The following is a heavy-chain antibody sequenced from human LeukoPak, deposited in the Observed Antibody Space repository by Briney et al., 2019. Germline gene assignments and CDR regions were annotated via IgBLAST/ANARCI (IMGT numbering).Heavy chain of an antibody. CDR1: GFTFSGYW. D-gene: IGHD1-26*01. CDR3: ARDGSGSYYGY. Sequence: PGGSLRLSCAASGFTFSGYWMSWVRQAPGKGLEWVANIKQDGSEKNYVDSVKGRLTISRDNAKNSLYLQMNSLRAEDTAVYYCARDGSGSYYGYWGQGTLVTVSS. V-gene: IGHV3-7*01. J-gene: IGHJ4*02. CDR2: IKQDGSEK.